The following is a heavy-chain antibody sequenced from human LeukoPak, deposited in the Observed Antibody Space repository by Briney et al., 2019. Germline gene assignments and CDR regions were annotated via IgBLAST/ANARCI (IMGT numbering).Heavy chain of an antibody. CDR1: GASISSYY. CDR2: IYYSGST. V-gene: IGHV4-59*01. Sequence: PSETLSLTCTVSGASISSYYWSWIRQPPGKGLEWIGYIYYSGSTNYNPSLKSRVTISVDTSKNQFSLKLSSVSAADTAVYYCARDEVGATTRHYYGMDVWGQGTTVTVSS. D-gene: IGHD1-26*01. CDR3: ARDEVGATTRHYYGMDV. J-gene: IGHJ6*02.